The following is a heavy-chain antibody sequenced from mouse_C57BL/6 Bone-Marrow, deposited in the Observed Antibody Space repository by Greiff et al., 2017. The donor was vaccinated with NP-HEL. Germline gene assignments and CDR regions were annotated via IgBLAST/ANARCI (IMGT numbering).Heavy chain of an antibody. CDR1: GFTFSDYY. J-gene: IGHJ1*03. V-gene: IGHV5-12*01. CDR3: ASYGSSYGYFDV. CDR2: ISNGGGST. Sequence: EVQGVESGGGLVQPGGSLKLSCAASGFTFSDYYMYWVRQTPEKRLEWVAYISNGGGSTYYPDTVKGRFTISRDNAKNTLYLQMSRLKSEDTAMYYCASYGSSYGYFDVWGTGTTVTVSS. D-gene: IGHD1-1*01.